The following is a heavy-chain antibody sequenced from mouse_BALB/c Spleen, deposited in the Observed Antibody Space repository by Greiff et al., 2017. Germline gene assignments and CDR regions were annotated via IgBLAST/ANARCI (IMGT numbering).Heavy chain of an antibody. D-gene: IGHD1-1*01. CDR3: TRAILLYYYAMDY. Sequence: QVQLQQSGAELVRPGASVTLSCKASGYTFTDYEMHWVKQTPVHGLEWIGAIDPETGGTAYNQKFKGKATLTADKSSSTAYMELRSLTSEDSAVYYCTRAILLYYYAMDYWGQGTSVTVSS. J-gene: IGHJ4*01. V-gene: IGHV1-15*01. CDR1: GYTFTDYE. CDR2: IDPETGGT.